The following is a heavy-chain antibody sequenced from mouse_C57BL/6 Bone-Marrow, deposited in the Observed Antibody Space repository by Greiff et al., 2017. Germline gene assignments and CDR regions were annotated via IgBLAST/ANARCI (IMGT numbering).Heavy chain of an antibody. V-gene: IGHV2-9-1*01. CDR2: IWTGGGT. CDR1: GFSLTSYA. Sequence: VKLMESGPGLVAPSQSLSITCTVSGFSLTSYAISWVRQPPGKGLEWLGVIWTGGGTNYNSALKSRLSISKDNSKSQVFLKMNSLQTDDTARYYCARKEGYGYRVYYYAMDYWGQGTSVTVSS. D-gene: IGHD2-2*01. CDR3: ARKEGYGYRVYYYAMDY. J-gene: IGHJ4*01.